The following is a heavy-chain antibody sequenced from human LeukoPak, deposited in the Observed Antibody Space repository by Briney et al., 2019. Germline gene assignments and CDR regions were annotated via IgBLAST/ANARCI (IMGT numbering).Heavy chain of an antibody. Sequence: AGGSLRLSCAASGFIFSSYAMNWIRQSPGKGLEWVSSIDYDGGSGHYADSVKGRFTISRDNSNNTLFLHLNSLRGEDTDVYYCTRNSGWYGLSWGQGTLVTVSS. CDR1: GFIFSSYA. D-gene: IGHD6-19*01. J-gene: IGHJ1*01. V-gene: IGHV3-23*01. CDR2: IDYDGGSG. CDR3: TRNSGWYGLS.